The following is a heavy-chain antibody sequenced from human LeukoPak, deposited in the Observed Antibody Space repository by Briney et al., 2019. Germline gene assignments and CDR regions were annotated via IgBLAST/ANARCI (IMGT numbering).Heavy chain of an antibody. V-gene: IGHV3-21*01. CDR3: AGGSGHDY. J-gene: IGHJ4*02. D-gene: IGHD6-19*01. Sequence: GGSLRLSCAASGFTFNTYTMNWVRQAPGKGLEWVSSISSGTSYIYYADSVKGRFTISRDNAKNSLYLQMNSLRAEDTAVYYCAGGSGHDYWGQGTLVTVSS. CDR1: GFTFNTYT. CDR2: ISSGTSYI.